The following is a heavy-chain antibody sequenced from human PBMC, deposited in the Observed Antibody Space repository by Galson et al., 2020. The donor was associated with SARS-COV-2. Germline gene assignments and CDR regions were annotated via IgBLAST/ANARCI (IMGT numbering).Heavy chain of an antibody. D-gene: IGHD2-21*02. J-gene: IGHJ5*02. CDR1: DATISSYS. V-gene: IGHV4-4*07. CDR2: IYASGST. CDR3: AREVGDPSAGASRWFDP. Sequence: SESLSLTCTASDATISSYSWSWIRQPAGKGLEWIGRIYASGSTNYNPSPKSGVTTSLDTSTNKFSLNLNSVTAADTAVYYCAREVGDPSAGASRWFDPWGQGILVTVSS.